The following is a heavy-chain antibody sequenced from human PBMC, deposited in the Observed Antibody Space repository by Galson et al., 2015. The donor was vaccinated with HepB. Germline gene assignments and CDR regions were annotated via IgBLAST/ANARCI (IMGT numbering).Heavy chain of an antibody. J-gene: IGHJ4*02. CDR1: GFSFSTYA. CDR2: ITGSGSAM. D-gene: IGHD2-15*01. V-gene: IGHV3-11*01. Sequence: SLRLSCAASGFSFSTYAMTWVRQAPGKGLEWVSYITGSGSAMYYADSVKGRFTISRDNAKNSLFLEMNSLRAEDTAVYYCARAHCSGVSCYSDYSGIPLIWGLGILVSVSS. CDR3: ARAHCSGVSCYSDYSGIPLI.